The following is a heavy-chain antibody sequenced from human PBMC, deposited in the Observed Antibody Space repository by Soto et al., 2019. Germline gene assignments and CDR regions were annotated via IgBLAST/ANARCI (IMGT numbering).Heavy chain of an antibody. Sequence: SVKVSCKASGGTFSSYAISWVRQAPGQGLEWMGGIIPIFGTANYAQKFQGRVTITADKSTSTAYMELSSLRSEDTAVYYCATRRDVGANTSGEAYWGQGTLGTVSS. V-gene: IGHV1-69*06. CDR2: IIPIFGTA. J-gene: IGHJ4*02. CDR1: GGTFSSYA. CDR3: ATRRDVGANTSGEAY. D-gene: IGHD1-26*01.